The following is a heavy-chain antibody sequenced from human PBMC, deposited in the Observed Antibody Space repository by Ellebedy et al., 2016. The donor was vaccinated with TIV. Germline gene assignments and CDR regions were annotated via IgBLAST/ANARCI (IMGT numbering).Heavy chain of an antibody. J-gene: IGHJ4*02. CDR1: GFTFDDFG. V-gene: IGHV3-9*01. CDR2: INWNGGNI. Sequence: GGSLRLSXAASGFTFDDFGLHWVRQAPGKGLEWVSSINWNGGNIYYAASVRDRFTISRDNTKNSLYLQMSNLRPEDTAFYYCAKDRTTWDSGFDSWGQGILVSVHS. D-gene: IGHD1-14*01. CDR3: AKDRTTWDSGFDS.